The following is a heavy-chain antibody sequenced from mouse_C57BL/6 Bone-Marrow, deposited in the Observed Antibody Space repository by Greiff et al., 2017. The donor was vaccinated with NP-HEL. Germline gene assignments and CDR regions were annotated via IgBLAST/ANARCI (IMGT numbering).Heavy chain of an antibody. V-gene: IGHV1-59*01. CDR3: ARGLRN. J-gene: IGHJ2*01. Sequence: QVQLQQPGAELVMPGASVKLSCKASGYTFTSYWMHWVKQRPGQGLEWIGVIDPSDSYTNYNQKFKGKATLTVDTSSSTAYMQLSSLTSEDSAVYYCARGLRNWGQGTTLTVSS. D-gene: IGHD2-4*01. CDR1: GYTFTSYW. CDR2: IDPSDSYT.